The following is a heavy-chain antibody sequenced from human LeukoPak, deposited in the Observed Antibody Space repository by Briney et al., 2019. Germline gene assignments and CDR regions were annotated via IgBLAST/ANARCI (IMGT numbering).Heavy chain of an antibody. V-gene: IGHV4-34*01. CDR1: GGSFSGNS. CDR2: ISFSGGV. J-gene: IGHJ5*02. CDR3: ARGNWFDP. Sequence: SETLSLTCAVSGGSFSGNSWSWIRQSPGKGLEWIGEISFSGGVTYNPSLKSRVSMSVDTSKNQFSLKVTSVTAADTSVYYCARGNWFDPWGQGTLVTVSS.